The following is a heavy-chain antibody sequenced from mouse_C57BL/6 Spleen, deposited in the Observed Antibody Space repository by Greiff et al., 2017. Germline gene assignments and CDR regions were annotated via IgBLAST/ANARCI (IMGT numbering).Heavy chain of an antibody. CDR3: ARWVYSNSSWFAY. CDR1: GYAFSSSW. V-gene: IGHV1-82*01. Sequence: VQLQQSGPELVKPGASVKISCKASGYAFSSSWMNWVKQRPGKGLEWIGRIYPGDGDTNYNGKFKGKATLTADKSSSTAYMQLSSLTSEDSAVYFCARWVYSNSSWFAYWGQGTLVTVSA. J-gene: IGHJ3*01. D-gene: IGHD2-5*01. CDR2: IYPGDGDT.